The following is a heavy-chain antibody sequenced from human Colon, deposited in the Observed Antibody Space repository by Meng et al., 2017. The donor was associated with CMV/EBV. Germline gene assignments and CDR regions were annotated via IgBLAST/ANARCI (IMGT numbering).Heavy chain of an antibody. CDR1: GYTLSELS. D-gene: IGHD4-11*01. J-gene: IGHJ6*02. Sequence: ASVKVSCKVSGYTLSELSRHWVRQAPGKGLEWMGGFDPQHGETIYAQKFQGRVTMTDDTSTNTAYMELSSLTSDDTAIYYCLTGTYSNHDYYGMDVWGQG. CDR3: LTGTYSNHDYYGMDV. CDR2: FDPQHGET. V-gene: IGHV1-24*01.